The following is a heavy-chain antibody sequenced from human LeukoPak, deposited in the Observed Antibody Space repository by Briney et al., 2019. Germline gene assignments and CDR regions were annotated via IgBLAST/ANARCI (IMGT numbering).Heavy chain of an antibody. CDR2: INHSGST. Sequence: PSETLSLTCTVSGGSISSYYWSWIRQPPGKGLEWIGEINHSGSTNYNPSLKSRVTISVDTSKNQLSLKLSSVTAADTAVYYCARDPGITGTYYYYYMDVWGKGTTVTVSS. D-gene: IGHD1-20*01. V-gene: IGHV4-34*01. CDR1: GGSISSYY. CDR3: ARDPGITGTYYYYYMDV. J-gene: IGHJ6*03.